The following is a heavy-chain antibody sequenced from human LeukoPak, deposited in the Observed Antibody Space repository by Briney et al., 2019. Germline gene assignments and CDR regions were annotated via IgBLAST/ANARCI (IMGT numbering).Heavy chain of an antibody. V-gene: IGHV6-1*01. D-gene: IGHD7-27*01. J-gene: IGHJ6*02. CDR1: GDSVSSNSAA. Sequence: SQTLSLTCAISGDSVSSNSAAWNWIRQSPSRGLEWLGRTYYRSKWYNDYAVSVKSRITINPDTSKNQFSLQLNPVTPEDTAVYYCARDPGNWEDYYYYYGMDVWGQGTTVTVSS. CDR3: ARDPGNWEDYYYYYGMDV. CDR2: TYYRSKWYN.